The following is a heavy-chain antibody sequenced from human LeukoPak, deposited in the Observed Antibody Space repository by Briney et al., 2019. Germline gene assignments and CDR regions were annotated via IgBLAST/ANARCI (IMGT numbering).Heavy chain of an antibody. CDR2: ISSSGSTI. D-gene: IGHD2-8*02. CDR1: GFTFSDYY. CDR3: AREYWPYYFDY. J-gene: IGHJ4*02. Sequence: GGSLRLSCAASGFTFSDYYMSWIRQAPGKGLEWVSYISSSGSTIYYADSVKGRFTISRDDAKNSLYLQMNSLRAEDTAVYYCAREYWPYYFDYRGQGTLVTVSS. V-gene: IGHV3-11*04.